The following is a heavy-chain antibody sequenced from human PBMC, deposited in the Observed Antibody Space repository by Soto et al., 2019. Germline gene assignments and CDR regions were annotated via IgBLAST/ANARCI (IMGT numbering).Heavy chain of an antibody. D-gene: IGHD4-17*01. V-gene: IGHV3-48*01. CDR1: GFTFSSYS. J-gene: IGHJ6*04. CDR3: AIAMTPDPRVMYRGMGA. Sequence: PGVSLRLSCAASGFTFSSYSMNWVRQAPGKGLERVSYISSSSRTIYCADSVKGGFTISRDNAKNSLYLQMNSLRAEDTAVYYCAIAMTPDPRVMYRGMGAWSKGTTVTVSA. CDR2: ISSSSRTI.